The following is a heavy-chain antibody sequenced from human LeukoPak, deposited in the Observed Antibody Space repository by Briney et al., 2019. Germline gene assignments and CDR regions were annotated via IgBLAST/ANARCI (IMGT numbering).Heavy chain of an antibody. Sequence: GGSLRLSCAASGLTFSSYAMSWVSQAPGKGLEWVSAISGSGDSTYYADSVKGRYTISRDNSKNTLYLQMNSLRAEDTAVYYCAKGPLIVVVVWVDYWGQGTLVSVSS. CDR2: ISGSGDST. CDR1: GLTFSSYA. D-gene: IGHD3-22*01. CDR3: AKGPLIVVVVWVDY. J-gene: IGHJ4*02. V-gene: IGHV3-23*01.